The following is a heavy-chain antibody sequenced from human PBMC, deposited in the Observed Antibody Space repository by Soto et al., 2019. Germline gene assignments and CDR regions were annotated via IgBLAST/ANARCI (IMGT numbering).Heavy chain of an antibody. Sequence: ASVKVSCKTSGYNFTAYGLAWLGQAPGQRPEWMGWVSTNDDRTNYARKFQDRVTMTTDRSTTTTSMELRSLGTDDTAVYYCARELNTESSAYYSFAFWGQGTLVTVSS. CDR1: GYNFTAYG. J-gene: IGHJ4*02. V-gene: IGHV1-18*01. CDR3: ARELNTESSAYYSFAF. CDR2: VSTNDDRT. D-gene: IGHD3-22*01.